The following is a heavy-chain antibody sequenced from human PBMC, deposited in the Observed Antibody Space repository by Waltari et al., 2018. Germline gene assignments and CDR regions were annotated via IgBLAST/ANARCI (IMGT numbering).Heavy chain of an antibody. J-gene: IGHJ3*02. V-gene: IGHV3-7*01. CDR2: IMTDGREE. CDR3: VRDQWFAFDI. Sequence: EVQLVESGGGLVQPGGSLRLSCAASGFTLSNYWMSWVRQAPGKGLEGVANIMTDGREEYYVDSLRCRFTISRYNAKNSLYLQMNSLRPEDTAVYYCVRDQWFAFDIWGQGTMVTVSS. D-gene: IGHD3-22*01. CDR1: GFTLSNYW.